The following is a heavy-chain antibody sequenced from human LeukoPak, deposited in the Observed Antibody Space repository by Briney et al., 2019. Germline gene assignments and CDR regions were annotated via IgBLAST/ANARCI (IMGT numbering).Heavy chain of an antibody. V-gene: IGHV3-53*01. CDR2: IYADGRT. CDR3: AREYYDSSGYQPYYFDY. CDR1: GFTVNNTY. J-gene: IGHJ4*02. Sequence: GGSLRLSCVASGFTVNNTYLSWVRQAPGKGLEWVSVIYADGRTYYADSVKGRFTISRDNSKNTLYLQMNSLRAEDTAVYYCAREYYDSSGYQPYYFDYWGQGTLVTVSS. D-gene: IGHD3-22*01.